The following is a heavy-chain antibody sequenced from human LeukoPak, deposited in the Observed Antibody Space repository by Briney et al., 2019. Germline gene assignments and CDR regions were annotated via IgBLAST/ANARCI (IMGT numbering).Heavy chain of an antibody. J-gene: IGHJ6*02. CDR2: INPSGGST. CDR1: GYTFTSYY. D-gene: IGHD3-3*01. Sequence: GASVKVSCKASGYTFTSYYMHWVRQAPGQGLEWMGIINPSGGSTSYAQKFQGRVTMTRDTSTSTVYMELSSLRSEDTAVYYCARVGNYDFWSGYLVYYYGMDVWGQGTTVTVSS. V-gene: IGHV1-46*01. CDR3: ARVGNYDFWSGYLVYYYGMDV.